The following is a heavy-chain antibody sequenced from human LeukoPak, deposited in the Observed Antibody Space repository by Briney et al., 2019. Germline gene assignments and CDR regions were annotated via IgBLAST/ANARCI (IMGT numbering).Heavy chain of an antibody. CDR3: ARAVRTYGDFFFDY. CDR2: IYYSGST. V-gene: IGHV4-59*01. D-gene: IGHD4-17*01. CDR1: GGSISSYY. Sequence: SETLSLTCTVSGGSISSYYWSWLRQPPGKGLEWLGYIYYSGSTNYNPSLKSRVTISVDTSKNQFSLKLSSVTAADTAVYYCARAVRTYGDFFFDYWGQGTLVTVSS. J-gene: IGHJ4*02.